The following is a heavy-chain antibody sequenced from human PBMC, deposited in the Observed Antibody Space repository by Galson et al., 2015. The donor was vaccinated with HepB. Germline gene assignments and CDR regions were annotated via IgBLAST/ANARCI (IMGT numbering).Heavy chain of an antibody. CDR3: ARALGSSSRVVPDYYFGMDV. CDR1: GYTFSSYS. Sequence: SVKVSCKASGYTFSSYSVHWVREAPGQRLEWMGWINAGNGNTKYSQKFQGRVTITRDTAATTAYMELSSLTSADTAVYYCARALGSSSRVVPDYYFGMDVWGQGTTVTVSS. J-gene: IGHJ6*02. CDR2: INAGNGNT. V-gene: IGHV1-3*01. D-gene: IGHD6-6*01.